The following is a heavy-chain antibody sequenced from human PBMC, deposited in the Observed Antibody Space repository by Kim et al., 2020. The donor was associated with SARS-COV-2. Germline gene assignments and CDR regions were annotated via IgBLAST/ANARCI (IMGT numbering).Heavy chain of an antibody. V-gene: IGHV1-18*04. Sequence: ASVKVSCKASGYTFTSHGISWVRPAPGQGLEWMGRISTFNGNTNYTQKFQGRVTMTTDTSTSTVFMELRSLRSHDTAVYYCARDVYYDVWSGQYSFDYWG. J-gene: IGHJ4*01. CDR2: ISTFNGNT. CDR1: GYTFTSHG. D-gene: IGHD3-3*01. CDR3: ARDVYYDVWSGQYSFDY.